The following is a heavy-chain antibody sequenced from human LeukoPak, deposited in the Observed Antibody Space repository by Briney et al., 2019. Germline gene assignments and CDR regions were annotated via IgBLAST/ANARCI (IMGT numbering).Heavy chain of an antibody. CDR2: ISYDGSNK. CDR1: GFTFSSYA. CDR3: ARKSIAAAGTHLDY. V-gene: IGHV3-30-3*01. Sequence: QPGRSLRLSCAASGFTFSSYAMHWVRQAPGKGLEWVAVISYDGSNKYYADSVKGRFTISRDNSKNTLYLQMNSLRAEDTAVYYCARKSIAAAGTHLDYWGQGTLVTVSS. J-gene: IGHJ4*02. D-gene: IGHD6-13*01.